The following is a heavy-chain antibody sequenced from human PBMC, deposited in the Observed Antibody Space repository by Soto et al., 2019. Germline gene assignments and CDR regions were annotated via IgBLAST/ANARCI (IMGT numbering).Heavy chain of an antibody. D-gene: IGHD6-13*01. Sequence: HPGGSLSLSCAASGFTFSSYWMSWVRQAPGKGLEWVANIKQDGSEKYYVDSVKGRFTISRDNAKNSLYLQMNSLRAEDTAVYYCARDFTAAAGTGDAFDIWGQGTMVTVSS. V-gene: IGHV3-7*05. CDR1: GFTFSSYW. CDR2: IKQDGSEK. CDR3: ARDFTAAAGTGDAFDI. J-gene: IGHJ3*02.